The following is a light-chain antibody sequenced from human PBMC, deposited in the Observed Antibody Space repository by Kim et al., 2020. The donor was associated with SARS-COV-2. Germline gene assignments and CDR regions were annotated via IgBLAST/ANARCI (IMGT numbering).Light chain of an antibody. J-gene: IGLJ2*01. CDR2: DVY. V-gene: IGLV2-14*03. CDR1: SKDVGGFNY. CDR3: SSHRSTSTVE. Sequence: GQSLAISCTGTSKDVGGFNYVSWYQQHPGKAPKLIIYDVYNRPAGVSNRFSGSKSGNAASLTISGLQAEDEADYYCSSHRSTSTVEFGGGTQLTVL.